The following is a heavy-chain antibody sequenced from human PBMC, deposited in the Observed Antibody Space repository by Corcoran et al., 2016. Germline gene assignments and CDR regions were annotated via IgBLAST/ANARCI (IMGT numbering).Heavy chain of an antibody. CDR3: ASRSVVVAARDYYYYYGMDV. D-gene: IGHD2-15*01. J-gene: IGHJ6*02. CDR2: IIPIFGTA. Sequence: QVQLVQSGAEVKKPGSSVKVSCKTSGGTFSSYAISWVRQAPGQGLEWMGGIIPIFGTANYAQKFQGRVTITADKSTSTAYMELSSLRSGDTAVYYCASRSVVVAARDYYYYYGMDVWGQGTTVTVSS. V-gene: IGHV1-69*06. CDR1: GGTFSSYA.